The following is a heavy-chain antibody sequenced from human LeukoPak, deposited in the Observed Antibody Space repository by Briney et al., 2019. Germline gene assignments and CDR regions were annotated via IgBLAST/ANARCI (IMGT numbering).Heavy chain of an antibody. CDR2: ISGSSTYI. J-gene: IGHJ4*02. CDR3: ARDHSSGRYFDF. CDR1: GFTFSSYS. Sequence: KSGGSLRLSCAASGFTFSSYSMNWVRQPPGKGLEWVSSISGSSTYIDYADSVKGRFTISRDNAKNALYLQMDSPRAEDTAVYYCARDHSSGRYFDFWGQGTLVTVSS. V-gene: IGHV3-21*01. D-gene: IGHD3-22*01.